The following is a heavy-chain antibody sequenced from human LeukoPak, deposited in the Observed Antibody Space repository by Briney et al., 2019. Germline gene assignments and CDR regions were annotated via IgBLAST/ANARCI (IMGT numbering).Heavy chain of an antibody. CDR3: ARAGGSTVSHSDY. J-gene: IGHJ4*02. CDR2: INHSGST. D-gene: IGHD4-17*01. CDR1: GGSFSGYY. Sequence: SETLSLTCAVYGGSFSGYYWSWIRQPPGKGLEWIGEINHSGSTNYNPSLKSRVTISVDTSKNQFSLKLSSVTAADTAVYYCARAGGSTVSHSDYWGQGTLVTVSS. V-gene: IGHV4-34*01.